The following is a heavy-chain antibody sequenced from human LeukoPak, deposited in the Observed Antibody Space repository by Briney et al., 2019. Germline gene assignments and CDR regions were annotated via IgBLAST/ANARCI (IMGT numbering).Heavy chain of an antibody. J-gene: IGHJ6*02. CDR2: IYSGGST. D-gene: IGHD3-10*01. V-gene: IGHV3-66*01. CDR1: GFTVSSNY. CDR3: ARDLDNAWFGEYYGMDV. Sequence: PGGSLRLSCAASGFTVSSNYMSWVRQAPGKRLEWVSVIYSGGSTYYADSVKGRFTISRDNSKNTLYLQMNSLRAEDTAVYYCARDLDNAWFGEYYGMDVWGQGTTVTVSS.